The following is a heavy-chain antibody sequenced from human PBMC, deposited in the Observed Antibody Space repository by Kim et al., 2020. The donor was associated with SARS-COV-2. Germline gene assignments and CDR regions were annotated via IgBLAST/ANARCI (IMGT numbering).Heavy chain of an antibody. CDR3: VKDLGSSGRRGYFDY. J-gene: IGHJ4*02. Sequence: DAVKGRFTISRDNSKNTLYLQMSSLGAEDTAVYYCVKDLGSSGRRGYFDYWGQGTLVTVSS. D-gene: IGHD3-22*01. V-gene: IGHV3-64D*09.